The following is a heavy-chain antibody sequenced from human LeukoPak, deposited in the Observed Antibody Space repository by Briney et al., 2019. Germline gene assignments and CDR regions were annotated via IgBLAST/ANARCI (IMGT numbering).Heavy chain of an antibody. D-gene: IGHD6-19*01. CDR1: GFTFINAW. CDR3: LTDGTYSSGWYYFDY. V-gene: IGHV3-15*01. J-gene: IGHJ4*02. CDR2: IKSKTDGGTT. Sequence: PRGSLRLSCAASGFTFINAWMSWVRQAPGKGLDWVGRIKSKTDGGTTDYAAPVKGRFTISRDDPKNTLYLQMNSLKTEDTAVYYCLTDGTYSSGWYYFDYWGQGTLVTVSS.